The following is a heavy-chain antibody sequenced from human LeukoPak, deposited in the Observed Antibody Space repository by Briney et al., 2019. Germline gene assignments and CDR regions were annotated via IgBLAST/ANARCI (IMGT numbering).Heavy chain of an antibody. Sequence: ETLSLSCAVSGITLSNYGMSWVRQAPGKGLEWVAGISDSGGSTNYADSVKGRLTISRDSPKNTLYLQMTSLRAEDTAVYFCAKRGVVIRVILVGFHKEAYYFDSWGQGALVTVSS. CDR2: ISDSGGST. CDR1: GITLSNYG. D-gene: IGHD3-22*01. V-gene: IGHV3-23*01. J-gene: IGHJ4*02. CDR3: AKRGVVIRVILVGFHKEAYYFDS.